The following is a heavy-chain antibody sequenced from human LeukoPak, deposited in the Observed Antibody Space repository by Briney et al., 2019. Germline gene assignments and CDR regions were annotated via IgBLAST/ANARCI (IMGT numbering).Heavy chain of an antibody. CDR1: GGTFSSYA. CDR3: AGYDYSALDY. CDR2: IIPIFGTA. D-gene: IGHD4-11*01. V-gene: IGHV1-69*13. Sequence: ASVKVSCKASGGTFSSYAISWVRQAPGQGLEWMGGIIPIFGTANYAQKFQGRVTITADESTSTAYMELSSLRSEDTAVYYCAGYDYSALDYWGQGTLVTVSS. J-gene: IGHJ4*02.